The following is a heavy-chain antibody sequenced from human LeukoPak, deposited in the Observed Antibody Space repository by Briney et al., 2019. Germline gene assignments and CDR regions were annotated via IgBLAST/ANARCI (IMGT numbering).Heavy chain of an antibody. Sequence: SETLSLICGVYGGSVSDYSWSWIRQPPGKGLEFIGEINHSVNTNFNPPLKSRVTISVDTSKNQVSLRLSSVTAADTAVYYCARGVTGTTWVPTLDVWGKGTTVTVSS. J-gene: IGHJ6*04. CDR2: INHSVNT. CDR3: ARGVTGTTWVPTLDV. D-gene: IGHD1-7*01. V-gene: IGHV4-34*01. CDR1: GGSVSDYS.